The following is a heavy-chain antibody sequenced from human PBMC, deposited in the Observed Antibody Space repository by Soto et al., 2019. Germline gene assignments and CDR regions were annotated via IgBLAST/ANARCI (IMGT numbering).Heavy chain of an antibody. CDR1: GFTFSSYS. D-gene: IGHD1-26*01. Sequence: EVQLVESGGGLVKPGGSLRLSCAASGFTFSSYSMNWVRQAPGKGLEWVSSISSSSSSYIYYADSVKGRFTISRDNAKNSLYLQMNSLRAEDTAVYYCARGGRWELAGGWGQGTLVTVSS. V-gene: IGHV3-21*01. J-gene: IGHJ4*02. CDR2: ISSSSSSYI. CDR3: ARGGRWELAGG.